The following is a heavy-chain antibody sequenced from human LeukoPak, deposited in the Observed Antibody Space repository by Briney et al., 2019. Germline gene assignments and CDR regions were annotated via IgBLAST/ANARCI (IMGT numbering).Heavy chain of an antibody. CDR3: AREIDGGEYYGDYGVDY. CDR1: GFPFSNYD. J-gene: IGHJ4*02. V-gene: IGHV3-23*01. Sequence: GGSLGLSWAASGFPFSNYDMTWVRQAPGKGLGWGSAIRGSGRSTYYADSVKGRFTISRDNSKNTLYLQMNSLRAEDTAVYYCAREIDGGEYYGDYGVDYWGQGTLVTVS. D-gene: IGHD4-17*01. CDR2: IRGSGRST.